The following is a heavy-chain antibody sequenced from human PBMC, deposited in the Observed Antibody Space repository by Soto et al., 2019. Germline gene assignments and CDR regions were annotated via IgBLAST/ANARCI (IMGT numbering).Heavy chain of an antibody. CDR1: GFTVSNLY. Sequence: EVPLVESGGVLVQPGGSLRLSCAASGFTVSNLYMTWVRQAPGKGLQWVAVISSGGSTYYADSVKGRFTISRDNSKNTLYLEMNSLRAEDTAVYYCARDTLGGAYDFLHGGQGTLVTVSS. J-gene: IGHJ4*02. V-gene: IGHV3-66*01. CDR3: ARDTLGGAYDFLH. CDR2: ISSGGST. D-gene: IGHD3-3*01.